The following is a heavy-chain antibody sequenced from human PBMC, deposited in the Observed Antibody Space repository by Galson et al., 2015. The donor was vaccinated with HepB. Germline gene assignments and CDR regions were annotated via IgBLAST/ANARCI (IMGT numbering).Heavy chain of an antibody. V-gene: IGHV1-18*01. CDR1: GYTFTSYG. J-gene: IGHJ3*02. CDR2: ISAYNGNT. CDR3: ARAQFASLAPHEAFDI. Sequence: SVKVSCKASGYTFTSYGISWVRQAPGQGLEWMGWISAYNGNTNYAQKLQGRVTMTTDTSTSTAYMELRSLRSDDTAVYYCARAQFASLAPHEAFDIWGQGTMVTVSS. D-gene: IGHD5-24*01.